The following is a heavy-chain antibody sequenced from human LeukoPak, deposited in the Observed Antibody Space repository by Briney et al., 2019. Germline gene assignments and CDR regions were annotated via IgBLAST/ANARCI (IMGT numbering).Heavy chain of an antibody. V-gene: IGHV1-18*01. D-gene: IGHD3-10*01. CDR2: ISAYNGNT. J-gene: IGHJ4*02. Sequence: ASVTVSCKASGYTFTSYGISWVRQAPGQGLEWMGWISAYNGNTNYAQKLQGRVTMTTDTSTSTAYMELRSLRSDDTAVYYCARDSSIWGSGSYPFDYWGQGTLVTVSS. CDR3: ARDSSIWGSGSYPFDY. CDR1: GYTFTSYG.